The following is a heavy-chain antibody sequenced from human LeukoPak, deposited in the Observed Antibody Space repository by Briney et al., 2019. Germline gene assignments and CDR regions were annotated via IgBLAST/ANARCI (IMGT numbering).Heavy chain of an antibody. CDR1: GFTVSSNY. Sequence: GGSLRLSCAASGFTVSSNYMSWVREAPGKGPEWVSVIYSDGSTYYADSVKGRFTISRDTSKNTLYLQMNSLRTEDTAVYYCARDLAAGGTYPHYWGQGTLVSVSS. CDR2: IYSDGST. V-gene: IGHV3-53*01. D-gene: IGHD6-13*01. J-gene: IGHJ4*02. CDR3: ARDLAAGGTYPHY.